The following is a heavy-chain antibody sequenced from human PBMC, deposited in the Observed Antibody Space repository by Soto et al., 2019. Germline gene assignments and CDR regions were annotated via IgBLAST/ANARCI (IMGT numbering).Heavy chain of an antibody. J-gene: IGHJ6*02. D-gene: IGHD5-18*01. CDR1: GYTFTGYY. V-gene: IGHV1-2*02. CDR3: ASTATYGMDV. Sequence: ASVKLSWKASGYTFTGYYMHWGRQAPGQGLEWMGWINPNSGGTNYAQKFQGRVTMTRDTSISTAYMELSRLRSDDTAVYYCASTATYGMDVWGQGTTVTVSS. CDR2: INPNSGGT.